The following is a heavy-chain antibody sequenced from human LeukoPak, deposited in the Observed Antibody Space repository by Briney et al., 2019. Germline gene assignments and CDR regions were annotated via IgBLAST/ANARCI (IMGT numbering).Heavy chain of an antibody. CDR3: ARDRLREVTQYYFDY. V-gene: IGHV3-33*01. Sequence: GGSLRPSRAASGFTFRSYGMDCVRQAPGKGLEWVAVLWFDGNNKYYADSVKGRFTISRDTSKNTLSLQMNSLRAEDTAVYYCARDRLREVTQYYFDYWGVGTLVTVSS. CDR1: GFTFRSYG. J-gene: IGHJ4*02. CDR2: LWFDGNNK. D-gene: IGHD2-21*02.